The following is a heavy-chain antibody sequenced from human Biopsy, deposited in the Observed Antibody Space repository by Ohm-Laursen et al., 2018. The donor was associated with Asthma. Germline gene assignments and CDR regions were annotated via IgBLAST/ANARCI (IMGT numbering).Heavy chain of an antibody. CDR3: ARKAGSCISRTCYSLDF. CDR1: GGTFNAYV. J-gene: IGHJ4*02. D-gene: IGHD2-2*01. Sequence: SSVKVSCKSLGGTFNAYVIGWVRQAPGQGLEWMGGINSVFGTTTYPQKFQDRATITADDSTSTVYMELSSLRSEDTAVYYCARKAGSCISRTCYSLDFWGQGTLVTVSS. CDR2: INSVFGTT. V-gene: IGHV1-69*01.